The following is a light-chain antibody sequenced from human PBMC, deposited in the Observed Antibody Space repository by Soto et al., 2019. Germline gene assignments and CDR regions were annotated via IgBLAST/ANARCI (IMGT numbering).Light chain of an antibody. CDR2: EVS. CDR1: SSDVGGYNY. V-gene: IGLV2-8*01. Sequence: QSALTQPPSASGSPGQSVTISCTGTSSDVGGYNYVSWYQQHPGKAPKLMIYEVSKRPSAVPDRFSGSKSGNTASLTVSGLQAEDEADYYCSSYAGSNTYVFGTGTKLTVL. CDR3: SSYAGSNTYV. J-gene: IGLJ1*01.